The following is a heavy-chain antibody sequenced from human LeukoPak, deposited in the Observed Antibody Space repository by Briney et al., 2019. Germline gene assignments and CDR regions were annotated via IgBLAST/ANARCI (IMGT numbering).Heavy chain of an antibody. Sequence: SETLSLTCSVSGASFGASVSDYSWTWVWQPAGKGLEWIGRISITESTDYIPSLHALPAMSVDTSKNEFYLTLRSVTAADLCIYFCVRSLGPAPGWSFDRWGRGTLITVSS. CDR2: ISITEST. CDR3: VRSLGPAPGWSFDR. J-gene: IGHJ2*01. D-gene: IGHD3-16*01. V-gene: IGHV4-4*07. CDR1: GASFGASVSDY.